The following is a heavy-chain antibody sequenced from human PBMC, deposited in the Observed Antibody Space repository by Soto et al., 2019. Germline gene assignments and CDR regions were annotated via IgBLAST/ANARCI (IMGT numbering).Heavy chain of an antibody. CDR1: GYTFTGYA. V-gene: IGHV1-3*01. D-gene: IGHD5-12*01. Sequence: QVQLVQSGAEVKKPGASVKVSCKASGYTFTGYAILWVRQAPGQRLEWMGWINAGNGNTKYSQKFQGRVTITRDTFAGTAYMELSSLRSEDTAVYYCARAQNLEMATPWGQGTLVTVSS. J-gene: IGHJ4*02. CDR3: ARAQNLEMATP. CDR2: INAGNGNT.